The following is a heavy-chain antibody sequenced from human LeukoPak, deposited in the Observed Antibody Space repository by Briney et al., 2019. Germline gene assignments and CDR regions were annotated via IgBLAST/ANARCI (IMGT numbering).Heavy chain of an antibody. CDR3: ARRQLVKYYDYVWGSYRLDPFDY. J-gene: IGHJ4*02. V-gene: IGHV1-3*01. D-gene: IGHD3-16*02. CDR2: INAGNGNT. Sequence: AASVKVSCTASGYTFTSYAMHWVRQAPGQRLEWMGWINAGNGNTKYSQKFQGRVTITRDTSASTAYMELSSLRSEDTAVYYCARRQLVKYYDYVWGSYRLDPFDYWGQGTLVTVSS. CDR1: GYTFTSYA.